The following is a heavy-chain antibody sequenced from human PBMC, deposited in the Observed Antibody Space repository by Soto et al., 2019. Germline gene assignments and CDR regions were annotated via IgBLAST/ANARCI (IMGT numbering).Heavy chain of an antibody. Sequence: RXAXAASDFTISSYXIRWVRQAPGKGLEWVSAISGSGVSTYYADSVNGRFTISRDNSNNTLYLQINSLRAEDTAVYYCAKPFLTTGYYKKRVNYFDYWGQGTLVTVSP. V-gene: IGHV3-23*01. CDR3: AKPFLTTGYYKKRVNYFDY. CDR1: DFTISSYX. J-gene: IGHJ4*02. CDR2: ISGSGVST. D-gene: IGHD3-9*01.